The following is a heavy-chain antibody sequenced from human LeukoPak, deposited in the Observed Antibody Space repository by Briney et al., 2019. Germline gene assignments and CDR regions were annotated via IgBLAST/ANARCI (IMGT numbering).Heavy chain of an antibody. CDR3: ARGLGKGSSDY. J-gene: IGHJ4*02. CDR2: INQPGSQK. CDR1: GFTFSYSW. D-gene: IGHD6-6*01. V-gene: IGHV3-7*03. Sequence: GGSLRLSCVAFGFTFSYSWMIWVRQAPGKGLEWVANINQPGSQKYHVGSVKGRFTISRDNARNSLFLQMNSLTADDTAVYYCARGLGKGSSDYWGQGTLVTVSS.